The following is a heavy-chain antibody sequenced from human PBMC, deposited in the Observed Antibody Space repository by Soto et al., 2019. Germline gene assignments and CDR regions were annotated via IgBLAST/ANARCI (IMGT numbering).Heavy chain of an antibody. D-gene: IGHD3-22*01. CDR1: GFTFSSYS. V-gene: IGHV3-48*02. CDR2: ISSSSSTI. Sequence: GGSLRLSCAASGFTFSSYSMNWVRQAPGKGLEWVSYISSSSSTIYYADSVKGRFTISRDNAKNSLYLQMNSLRDEDTAVYYCARDRYYDSSGYYYSYYYGMDVWGQGTTVTVSS. CDR3: ARDRYYDSSGYYYSYYYGMDV. J-gene: IGHJ6*02.